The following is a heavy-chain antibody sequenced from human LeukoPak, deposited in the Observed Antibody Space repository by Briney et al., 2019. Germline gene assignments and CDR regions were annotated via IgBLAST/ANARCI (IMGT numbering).Heavy chain of an antibody. J-gene: IGHJ4*02. CDR2: ISYDGSNK. CDR3: AREVGAARGTLDY. CDR1: GFTFSSYA. V-gene: IGHV3-30*04. Sequence: GGSLRLSCAASGFTFSSYAMHWVRQAPGKGLEWVAVISYDGSNKYYADSVKGRFTISRDNSKNTLYLQMNSLRAEDTAVYYCAREVGAARGTLDYWGQGTLVTVSS. D-gene: IGHD6-6*01.